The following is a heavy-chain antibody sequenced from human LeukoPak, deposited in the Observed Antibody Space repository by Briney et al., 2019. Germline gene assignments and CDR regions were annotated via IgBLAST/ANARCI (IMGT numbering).Heavy chain of an antibody. CDR1: GGSISSYY. Sequence: PSETLSLTCSVSGGSISSYYWSWIRQPPGKGLEWIGYITHTGNTNYNPSLKSRVTISLDTSKNQFSLGLSTVTAADTAVYYCARRVAAGSIDPWGQGALVTVSS. CDR2: ITHTGNT. V-gene: IGHV4-59*01. CDR3: ARRVAAGSIDP. J-gene: IGHJ5*02. D-gene: IGHD2-15*01.